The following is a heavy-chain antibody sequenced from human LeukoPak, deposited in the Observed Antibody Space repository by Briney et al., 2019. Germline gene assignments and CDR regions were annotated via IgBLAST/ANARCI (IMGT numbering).Heavy chain of an antibody. D-gene: IGHD1-14*01. CDR3: ARDFPEY. J-gene: IGHJ4*02. CDR2: IKQDGSEK. V-gene: IGHV3-7*01. Sequence: GGSLRLSCAASGFTFSRYWMSWVRQAPGKGLEWVANIKQDGSEKYYVDSVKGRFTISRGNAKNSLYLQMNSLRAEDTAVYYCARDFPEYWGQGTLVTVSS. CDR1: GFTFSRYW.